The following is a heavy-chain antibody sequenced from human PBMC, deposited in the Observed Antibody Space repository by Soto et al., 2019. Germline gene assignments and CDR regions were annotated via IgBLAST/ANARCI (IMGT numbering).Heavy chain of an antibody. CDR1: GYTFTGYY. J-gene: IGHJ3*02. Sequence: ASVKVSCKASGYTFTGYYMHWVRQAPGQGLEWMGWINPNSGGTNYAQKFQGRVTMTRDTSISTAYMELGRLRSDDTAVYYCARSGDGSYDAFDIWGQGTMVTVSS. D-gene: IGHD3-10*01. CDR2: INPNSGGT. V-gene: IGHV1-2*02. CDR3: ARSGDGSYDAFDI.